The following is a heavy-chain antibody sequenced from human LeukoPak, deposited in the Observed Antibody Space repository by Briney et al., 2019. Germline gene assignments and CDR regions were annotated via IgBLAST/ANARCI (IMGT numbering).Heavy chain of an antibody. D-gene: IGHD2-15*01. CDR1: GFTFDDYA. CDR3: AKDEGYSGDDAFDI. V-gene: IGHV3-9*01. Sequence: GRSLRLSCAASGFTFDDYAMHWVRQAPRKGLEWASGISWNSGSIGYADSLKGRFTISRDNAKNSLYLQMNSLRAEDTALYYRAKDEGYSGDDAFDIWGQGTMVTVSS. CDR2: ISWNSGSI. J-gene: IGHJ3*02.